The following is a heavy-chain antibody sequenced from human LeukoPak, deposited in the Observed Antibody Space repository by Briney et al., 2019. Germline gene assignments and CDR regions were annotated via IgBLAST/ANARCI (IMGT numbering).Heavy chain of an antibody. CDR2: ISYDGDDGSNI. V-gene: IGHV3-30-3*01. CDR1: GFTFRSYA. Sequence: GGSLRLSCAASGFTFRSYAMHWVRQAPGKGLEWVAVISYDGDDGSNIYYADSVKGRFTISRDNSKSTLYLQMNSLRAEDTAVYYCARELTPLRFLEWLLPDYWGQGTLVTVSS. D-gene: IGHD3-3*01. CDR3: ARELTPLRFLEWLLPDY. J-gene: IGHJ4*02.